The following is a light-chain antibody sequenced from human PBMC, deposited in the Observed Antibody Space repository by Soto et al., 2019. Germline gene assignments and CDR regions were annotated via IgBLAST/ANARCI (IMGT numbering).Light chain of an antibody. CDR2: QDY. V-gene: IGLV3-1*01. J-gene: IGLJ2*01. CDR3: QAWDNNSVI. Sequence: SYELTQPPSVSVSPGQTASITCSGDKLGDKYACWYQQQAGQSPVLVIYQDYNRPPGIPERFSGSNSGNTATLTISGTQAMDEADYYCQAWDNNSVIFGGGTKLTVL. CDR1: KLGDKY.